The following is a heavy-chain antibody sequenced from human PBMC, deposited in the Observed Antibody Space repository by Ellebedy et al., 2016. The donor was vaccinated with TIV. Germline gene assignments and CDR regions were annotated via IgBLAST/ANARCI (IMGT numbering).Heavy chain of an antibody. V-gene: IGHV1-18*01. CDR1: GYTFTSYG. Sequence: ASVKVSXXASGYTFTSYGISWVRKAPGQGLEWMGWISAYNGNTNYAQKLQGRVTMTTDTSTSTAYMELRSLRSDDTAVYYCARQRTTVRWSDPWGQGTLVTVSS. CDR2: ISAYNGNT. D-gene: IGHD4-17*01. J-gene: IGHJ5*02. CDR3: ARQRTTVRWSDP.